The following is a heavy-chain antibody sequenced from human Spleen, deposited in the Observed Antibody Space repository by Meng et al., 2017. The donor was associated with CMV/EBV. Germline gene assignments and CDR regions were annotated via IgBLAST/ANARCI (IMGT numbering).Heavy chain of an antibody. CDR2: IYYSGST. V-gene: IGHV4-39*07. CDR1: GGSISSSSYC. CDR3: VRAAAAGTVDY. D-gene: IGHD6-13*01. Sequence: SETLSLTCTVSGGSISSSSYCWGWIRQPPGKGLEWIGSIYYSGSTYYNPSLKSRVTISVDTSKNQFSLKLSSVTAADTAVYYCVRAAAAGTVDYWGQGTLVTVSS. J-gene: IGHJ4*02.